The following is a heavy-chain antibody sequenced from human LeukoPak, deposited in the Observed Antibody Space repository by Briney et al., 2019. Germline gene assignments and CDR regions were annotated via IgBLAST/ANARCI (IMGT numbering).Heavy chain of an antibody. CDR1: GGSISSYY. J-gene: IGHJ2*01. CDR3: ARGYDFWSGPYWYFDL. V-gene: IGHV4-4*07. Sequence: PSETLSLTCTVSGGSISSYYWSWIRQPAGKGLEWIGRIYTSGSTNYNPSLKSRVTISVGKSKNQFSLKLSSVTAADTAVYYCARGYDFWSGPYWYFDLWGRGTLVTVSS. D-gene: IGHD3-3*01. CDR2: IYTSGST.